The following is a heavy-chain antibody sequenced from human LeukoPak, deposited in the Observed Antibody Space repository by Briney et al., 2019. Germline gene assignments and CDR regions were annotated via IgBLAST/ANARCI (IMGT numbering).Heavy chain of an antibody. D-gene: IGHD5-18*01. CDR1: GGSFSGYY. CDR2: INHSGST. Sequence: PSETLSLTCAVYGGSFSGYYWSWIRQPPGKGLEWIGEINHSGSTNYNPSLKSRVTISVDTSKNQFALKLSSVTAADTAVYYCARDIVRITAMGFNWFDPWGQGTLVTVSS. CDR3: ARDIVRITAMGFNWFDP. V-gene: IGHV4-34*01. J-gene: IGHJ5*02.